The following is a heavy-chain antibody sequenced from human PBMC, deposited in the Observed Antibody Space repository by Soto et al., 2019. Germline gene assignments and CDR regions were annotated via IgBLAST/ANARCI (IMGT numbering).Heavy chain of an antibody. D-gene: IGHD2-8*01. CDR3: AKNGQPPYYYYGLDV. CDR2: ISGYNGDT. CDR1: GYTFTRYG. J-gene: IGHJ6*02. Sequence: ASVKVSCKASGYTFTRYGISWVRQAPGQGLEWMGWISGYNGDTNYAQKFQDRVSMTIETSTGTAYMELRSLTYDDTAIYYCAKNGQPPYYYYGLDVWGQGTKVTVS. V-gene: IGHV1-18*01.